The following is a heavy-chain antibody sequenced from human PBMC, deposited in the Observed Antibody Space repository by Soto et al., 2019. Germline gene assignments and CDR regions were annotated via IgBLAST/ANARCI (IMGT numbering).Heavy chain of an antibody. Sequence: QVHLQQSGPGLVKPSETLSLTCTFSDDSIIRYYWSGIRQPPGKGLGWVGHISHRGSIDYNPSLKSRVTISVDTSKNQFSLTLSSVTAADTAVYFCARVGPTDDDAFDVWGQGTMVTVSS. CDR1: DDSIIRYY. CDR2: ISHRGSI. D-gene: IGHD1-1*01. J-gene: IGHJ3*01. V-gene: IGHV4-59*01. CDR3: ARVGPTDDDAFDV.